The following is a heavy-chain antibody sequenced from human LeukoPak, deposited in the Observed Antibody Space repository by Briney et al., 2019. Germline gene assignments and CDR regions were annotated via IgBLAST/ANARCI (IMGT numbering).Heavy chain of an antibody. D-gene: IGHD2-21*02. Sequence: PGGSLRLSCAASGFTFSSHWMSWVRQAPGKGLEWEANIKEDGSEKYYVDSVKDRFTISRDNAENSLYVQMNSLRAEDTAVYYCASWGASYCGGDCYSGAFDIWGQGTMVTVSS. V-gene: IGHV3-7*03. CDR1: GFTFSSHW. CDR3: ASWGASYCGGDCYSGAFDI. J-gene: IGHJ3*02. CDR2: IKEDGSEK.